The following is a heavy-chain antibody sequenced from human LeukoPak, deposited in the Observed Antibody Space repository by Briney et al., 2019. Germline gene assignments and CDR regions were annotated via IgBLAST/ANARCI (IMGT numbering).Heavy chain of an antibody. CDR2: ISGSGDNT. Sequence: GGSLRLSCAASGFTFSSYAMSWVRQAPGKGLEGVSGISGSGDNTYYADSVKGRFTISRDNSKNTLYLQMNSLRADDTAVYYCAKGGLVHRFDPWGQGTLVTVSS. CDR1: GFTFSSYA. J-gene: IGHJ5*02. V-gene: IGHV3-23*01. CDR3: AKGGLVHRFDP.